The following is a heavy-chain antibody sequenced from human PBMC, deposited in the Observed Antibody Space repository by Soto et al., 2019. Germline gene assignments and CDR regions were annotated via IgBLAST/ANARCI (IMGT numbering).Heavy chain of an antibody. D-gene: IGHD5-12*01. CDR3: ARVELRSNWFDP. CDR1: GGSFSGYY. CDR2: INHSGST. J-gene: IGHJ5*02. V-gene: IGHV4-34*01. Sequence: SETLSLTCAVYGGSFSGYYWSWIRQPPGKGLEWIGEINHSGSTNYNPSLKSRVTISVDTSKNQFSLKLSSVTAADTAVYYCARVELRSNWFDPWGQGTLVTVSS.